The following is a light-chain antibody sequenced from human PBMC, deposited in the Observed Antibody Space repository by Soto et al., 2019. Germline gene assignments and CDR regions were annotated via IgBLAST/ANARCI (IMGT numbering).Light chain of an antibody. CDR3: QQYNNWPPVT. Sequence: EIVMTQSPATLSVSPGERATLSYRASQSVSSNVAWYQQKHGQAPRLLIYRASTRATGVPARFSGSGSGTEFTLTISSLQSEDFAFYYCQQYNNWPPVTFGGGTKVEIK. V-gene: IGKV3-15*01. CDR2: RAS. J-gene: IGKJ4*01. CDR1: QSVSSN.